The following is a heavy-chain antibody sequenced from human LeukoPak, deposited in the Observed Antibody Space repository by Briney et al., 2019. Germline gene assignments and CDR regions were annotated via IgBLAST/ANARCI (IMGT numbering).Heavy chain of an antibody. D-gene: IGHD3-22*01. CDR3: ARAGSSGYYLQYLQH. J-gene: IGHJ1*01. CDR1: GYTFTGYY. CDR2: INPDSGGT. V-gene: IGHV1-2*02. Sequence: ASVKVSCKASGYTFTGYYINWVRQAPGQGLEWLGWINPDSGGTNYAQKFQGRVTMTRDTSISTAYMELSRLRSDDTAVYYCARAGSSGYYLQYLQHWGQGTLVTVS.